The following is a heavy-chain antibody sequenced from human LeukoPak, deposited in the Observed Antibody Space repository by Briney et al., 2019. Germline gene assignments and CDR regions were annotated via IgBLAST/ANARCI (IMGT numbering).Heavy chain of an antibody. CDR1: GFTFSGSA. CDR2: IRSKANSYAT. Sequence: PGGSLRLSCAASGFTFSGSAMHWVRQASGKGLEWVGRIRSKANSYATAYAASVKGRFTISREDSKNTAYLQMNSLKTEDTAVYYCTRVDTAMGSFDYWGQGTLVTVSS. J-gene: IGHJ4*02. V-gene: IGHV3-73*01. D-gene: IGHD5-18*01. CDR3: TRVDTAMGSFDY.